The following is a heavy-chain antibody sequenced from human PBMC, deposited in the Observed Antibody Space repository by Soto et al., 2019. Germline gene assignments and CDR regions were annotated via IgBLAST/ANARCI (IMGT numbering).Heavy chain of an antibody. Sequence: QVQLVESGGGVVQPGRSLRVSCAASGFTFSSFGMHWVRQAPGKGLEWVAFISYDGSDKYYADSVKGRFTISRDSSKSTLYLAMNSLRADDTAVYYCGKQRGYNRTPPQYYYYGMDVWGQGTTVTVSS. J-gene: IGHJ6*02. V-gene: IGHV3-30*18. CDR1: GFTFSSFG. CDR3: GKQRGYNRTPPQYYYYGMDV. CDR2: ISYDGSDK. D-gene: IGHD1-20*01.